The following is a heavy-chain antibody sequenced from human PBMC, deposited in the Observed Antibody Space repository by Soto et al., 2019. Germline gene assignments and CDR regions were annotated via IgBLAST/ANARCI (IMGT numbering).Heavy chain of an antibody. CDR1: GFTFSSYA. V-gene: IGHV3-64*01. CDR2: ISSNGGST. Sequence: GGSLRLSCAASGFTFSSYAMHWVRQAPGKGLEYVSAISSNGGSTYYANSVKGRFTISRDNSKNTLYLQMGSLRAEDMAVYYCARDLSPVESSGWFVSSAPRKANMDVWGQGTTVTVSS. D-gene: IGHD6-19*01. J-gene: IGHJ6*02. CDR3: ARDLSPVESSGWFVSSAPRKANMDV.